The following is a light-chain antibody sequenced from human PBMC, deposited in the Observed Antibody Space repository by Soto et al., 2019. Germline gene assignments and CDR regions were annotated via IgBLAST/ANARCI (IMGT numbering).Light chain of an antibody. CDR3: QQYDYWPPYT. Sequence: EIVMTQSPATLSVSPGERATLSCRASQSVSRNLAWYQQKPGQPPRLLIYGASTRATGIPARFSGSGSGTEFTLTIDSLQSEDFAVYYCQQYDYWPPYTFGQGTKLEIK. CDR1: QSVSRN. CDR2: GAS. V-gene: IGKV3-15*01. J-gene: IGKJ2*01.